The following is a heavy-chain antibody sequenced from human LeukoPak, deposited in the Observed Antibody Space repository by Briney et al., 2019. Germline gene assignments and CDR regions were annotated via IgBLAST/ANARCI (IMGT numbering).Heavy chain of an antibody. J-gene: IGHJ4*02. CDR3: AAAERRGVGSVSYHAIEY. V-gene: IGHV4-4*07. CDR2: IYTSGST. CDR1: GDSIVTDY. D-gene: IGHD3-10*01. Sequence: PSETLSLTCTVSGDSIVTDYWSWIRQPAGKGLEWIGRIYTSGSTNYNPSLKSRVTVSVDMSKNQFSLKLSSVTAADTAVYYCAAAERRGVGSVSYHAIEYWGQGMLVTVSS.